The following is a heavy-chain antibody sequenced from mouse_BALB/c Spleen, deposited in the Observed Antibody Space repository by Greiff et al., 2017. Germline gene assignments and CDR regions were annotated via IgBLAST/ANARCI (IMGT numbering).Heavy chain of an antibody. V-gene: IGHV2-9*02. CDR3: AREGDYDEFAY. J-gene: IGHJ3*01. D-gene: IGHD2-4*01. CDR2: IWAGGST. Sequence: VMLVESGPGLVAPSQSLSITCTVSGFSLTSYGVHWVRQPPGKGLEWLGVIWAGGSTNYNSALMSRLSISKDNSKSQVFLKMNSLQTDDTAMYYCAREGDYDEFAYWGQGTLVTVSA. CDR1: GFSLTSYG.